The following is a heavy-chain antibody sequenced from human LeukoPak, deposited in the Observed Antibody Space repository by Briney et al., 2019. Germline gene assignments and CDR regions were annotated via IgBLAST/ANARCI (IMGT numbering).Heavy chain of an antibody. J-gene: IGHJ4*02. Sequence: PGGSLRLSCAASGFTFSSYGMHWVRQAPGKGLEWVAVISYDGSNKYYAGSVKGRFTISRDNSKNTLYLQMNSLRAEDTAVYYCAKVAGYGDEYYFDYWGQGTLVTVSS. D-gene: IGHD4-17*01. V-gene: IGHV3-30*18. CDR3: AKVAGYGDEYYFDY. CDR1: GFTFSSYG. CDR2: ISYDGSNK.